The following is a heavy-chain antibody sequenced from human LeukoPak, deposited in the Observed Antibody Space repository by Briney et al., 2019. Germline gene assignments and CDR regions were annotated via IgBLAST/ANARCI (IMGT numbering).Heavy chain of an antibody. CDR2: IIPIFGTA. D-gene: IGHD2-21*02. CDR1: GGTFSSYA. CDR3: ARDFGCGGDCCQGYYFDY. J-gene: IGHJ4*02. Sequence: ASVKVSCKASGGTFSSYAISWVRQAPGQGLEWMGGIIPIFGTANYAQKFQGRVTITADESTSTAYMELSSLRSEDTAVYYCARDFGCGGDCCQGYYFDYWGQGTLVTVSS. V-gene: IGHV1-69*13.